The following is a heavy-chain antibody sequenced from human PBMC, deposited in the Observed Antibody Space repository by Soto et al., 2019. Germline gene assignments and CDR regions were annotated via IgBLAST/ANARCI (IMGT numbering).Heavy chain of an antibody. CDR1: GFTFSSYA. V-gene: IGHV3-23*01. Sequence: EVQLLESGGGLVQPGGSLRLSCAASGFTFSSYAMSWVRQAPGKGLEWVSAISGSGGSTYYADSVKGRFTISRDNSKNTLYLQMNSLRAEDTAVYYCAKGGYDSSGYYYWGHEFDYWGQGTLVTVSS. D-gene: IGHD3-22*01. J-gene: IGHJ4*02. CDR2: ISGSGGST. CDR3: AKGGYDSSGYYYWGHEFDY.